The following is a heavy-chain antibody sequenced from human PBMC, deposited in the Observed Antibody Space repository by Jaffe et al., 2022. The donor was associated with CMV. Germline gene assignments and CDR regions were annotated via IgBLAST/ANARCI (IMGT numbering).Heavy chain of an antibody. D-gene: IGHD2-2*01. J-gene: IGHJ6*02. Sequence: EVQLVESGGGLVKPGGSLRLSCAASGFTFSSYSMNWVRQAPGKGLEWVSSISSSSSYIYYADSVKGRFTISRDNAKNSLYLQMNSLRAEDTAVYYCARDGNAGVVPAAYYYYGMDVWGQGTTVTVSS. CDR2: ISSSSSYI. CDR3: ARDGNAGVVPAAYYYYGMDV. CDR1: GFTFSSYS. V-gene: IGHV3-21*01.